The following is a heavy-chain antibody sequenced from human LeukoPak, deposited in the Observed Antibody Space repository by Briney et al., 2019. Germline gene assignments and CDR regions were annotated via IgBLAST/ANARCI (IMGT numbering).Heavy chain of an antibody. CDR3: AIARSLEGGGYGH. CDR2: ISYDGSNK. CDR1: GFTFSSYG. D-gene: IGHD5-12*01. V-gene: IGHV3-30*03. J-gene: IGHJ4*02. Sequence: PGGSLRLSCAASGFTFSSYGMHWVPQAPGKGLEGLAVISYDGSNKYYADSVKGRFTISRDNSKNTLYLQMNSLRAEDTAVYYCAIARSLEGGGYGHWGQGTLVTVSS.